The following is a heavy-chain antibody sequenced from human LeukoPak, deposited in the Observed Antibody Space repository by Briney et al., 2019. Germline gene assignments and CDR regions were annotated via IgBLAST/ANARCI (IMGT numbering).Heavy chain of an antibody. D-gene: IGHD3-10*01. V-gene: IGHV3-74*01. CDR3: AREGVLLWFGTTGGQTHDAFDI. Sequence: GSLRLSCSASGFTFSSYWMHWVRQAPGKGLVWVSRINSDGSSTSYADSVKGRFTISRDNAKNTLYLQMNSLRAEDTAVYYCAREGVLLWFGTTGGQTHDAFDIWGQGTMVTVSS. CDR1: GFTFSSYW. J-gene: IGHJ3*02. CDR2: INSDGSST.